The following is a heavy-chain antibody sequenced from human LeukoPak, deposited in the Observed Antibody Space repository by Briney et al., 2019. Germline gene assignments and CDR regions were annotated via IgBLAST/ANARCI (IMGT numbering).Heavy chain of an antibody. J-gene: IGHJ6*03. CDR2: ISASGTLT. CDR3: AKGGGYEAQYYYYYLDV. V-gene: IGHV3-48*03. CDR1: GFTFSSYE. D-gene: IGHD5-12*01. Sequence: GALRLSCAASGFTFSSYEMNWVRQAPGKGLEWISYISASGTLTHYADSVKGRFTISRDNSKNTLYLQMKSLRAEDTAVYYCAKGGGYEAQYYYYYLDVWGKGTTVTISS.